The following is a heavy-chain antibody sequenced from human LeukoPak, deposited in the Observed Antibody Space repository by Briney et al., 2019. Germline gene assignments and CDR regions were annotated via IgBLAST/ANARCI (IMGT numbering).Heavy chain of an antibody. CDR3: PKGNGYSYGRYYFDY. Sequence: PGGSLRLSCAASGFTFSSYAMGWVRQAPGKGLEWVSAITASGGNTYYADSVKGRFTISRDNSKNTLYLQVNSLRAEDTAVYYCPKGNGYSYGRYYFDYWGQGTLVTVSS. J-gene: IGHJ4*02. CDR1: GFTFSSYA. V-gene: IGHV3-23*01. CDR2: ITASGGNT. D-gene: IGHD5-18*01.